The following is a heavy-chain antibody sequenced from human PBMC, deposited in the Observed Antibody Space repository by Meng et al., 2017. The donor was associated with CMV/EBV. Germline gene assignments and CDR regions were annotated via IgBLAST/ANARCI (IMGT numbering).Heavy chain of an antibody. D-gene: IGHD2-15*01. V-gene: IGHV3-30*19. CDR2: ISYDGSNK. CDR1: GFTFSSYG. J-gene: IGHJ6*02. Sequence: GGSLRLSCAASGFTFSSYGMHWVRQAPGKGLEWVAFISYDGSNKYYADSVKGRFTISRDNSKNTLYLQMNSLRAEDTAVYYCARVLQVVVAATEGGMDVWGQGTTVTVSS. CDR3: ARVLQVVVAATEGGMDV.